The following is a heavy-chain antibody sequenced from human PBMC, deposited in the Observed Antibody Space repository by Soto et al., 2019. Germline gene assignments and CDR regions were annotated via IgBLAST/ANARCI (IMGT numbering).Heavy chain of an antibody. D-gene: IGHD2-21*02. Sequence: SGPTLVNPTQTLTLTCTFSGFSLSTIQMGVGWIRHPPGNALEWLALIHWNDDKRYSPSMKSRLPITTDTSKNQVVLTMNNMDPVDTGTYYCAHGTVNFDSWGQGILVTVSS. CDR2: IHWNDDK. CDR1: GFSLSTIQMG. CDR3: AHGTVNFDS. V-gene: IGHV2-5*01. J-gene: IGHJ4*02.